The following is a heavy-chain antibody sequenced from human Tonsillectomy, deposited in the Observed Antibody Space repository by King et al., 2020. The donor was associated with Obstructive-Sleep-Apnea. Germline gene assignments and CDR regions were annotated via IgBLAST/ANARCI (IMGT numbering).Heavy chain of an antibody. Sequence: VQLVQSGAEVKKPGASVKVSCKASGYTFTSYAMHWVRQAPGQRLELMGWIKAGNGHTKYSQKFKGRVTITRGTYASTIYMELGSLRSADTAVYYCARDPNYDSSGYRVWYYYGMDVWGQGTTVTVSS. CDR2: IKAGNGHT. V-gene: IGHV1-3*01. CDR1: GYTFTSYA. J-gene: IGHJ6*02. D-gene: IGHD3-22*01. CDR3: ARDPNYDSSGYRVWYYYGMDV.